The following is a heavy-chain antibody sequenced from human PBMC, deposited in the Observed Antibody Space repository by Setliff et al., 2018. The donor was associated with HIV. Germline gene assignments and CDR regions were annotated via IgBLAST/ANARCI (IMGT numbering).Heavy chain of an antibody. V-gene: IGHV4-4*07. CDR2: VYASAYS. CDR1: GDSIGDYY. J-gene: IGHJ2*01. Sequence: PSETLSLTCTVSGDSIGDYYWNWIRQPAGKGLEWIGRVYASAYSNYNPSLKSRVTMSVDTSQNQFSLKLRSVNAADTAVYYCARDWVTRSNYYGSGSPWYFDFWGRGSSVTVSS. CDR3: ARDWVTRSNYYGSGSPWYFDF. D-gene: IGHD3-10*01.